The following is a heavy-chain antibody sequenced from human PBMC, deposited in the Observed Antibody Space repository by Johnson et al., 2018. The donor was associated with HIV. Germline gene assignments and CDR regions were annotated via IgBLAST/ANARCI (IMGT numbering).Heavy chain of an antibody. J-gene: IGHJ3*02. CDR2: ISYSGSDT. Sequence: QVQLVESGGGVVQPGRSLRLSCAASGFSFSTYNMRWVRHAPGRGLEWVAFISYSGSDTYYVDSVKGRFTVSRDNSENTLFLQMNSLRDEDTAVYYCARGGSIAARREAFDIWGQGTMVTVSS. CDR1: GFSFSTYN. CDR3: ARGGSIAARREAFDI. V-gene: IGHV3-30*03. D-gene: IGHD6-6*01.